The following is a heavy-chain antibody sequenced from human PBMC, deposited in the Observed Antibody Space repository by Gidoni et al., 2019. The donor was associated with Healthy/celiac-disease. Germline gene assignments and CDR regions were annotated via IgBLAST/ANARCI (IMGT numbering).Heavy chain of an antibody. D-gene: IGHD2-2*01. CDR2: ISYDGSNK. J-gene: IGHJ6*03. V-gene: IGHV3-30*04. Sequence: QVQLVESGGGVVQHGRPQRLSGAASGFTFSSSAIPWLRQAPGKGWEWVAVISYDGSNKYYANYVKGRFTNSRDNSKNTLYLQMSSLRAEDAAVYYCARDVYECSSTSCYFYYYYMDVWGKGTTVTVSS. CDR1: GFTFSSSA. CDR3: ARDVYECSSTSCYFYYYYMDV.